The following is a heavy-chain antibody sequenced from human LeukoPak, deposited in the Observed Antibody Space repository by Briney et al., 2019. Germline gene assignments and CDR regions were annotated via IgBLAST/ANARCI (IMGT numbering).Heavy chain of an antibody. CDR3: AREAACGTTNCLAPADWLDP. CDR1: GYTFTGYY. V-gene: IGHV1-2*02. D-gene: IGHD2-2*01. CDR2: ISPNSGDT. Sequence: ASVKVSCKASGYTFTGYYMHWVRQAPGQGLEWMGWISPNSGDTDIAQKFQGRVTMTRDTSIATSYMEVDSLTSDDTAVYYCAREAACGTTNCLAPADWLDPWGQGTLVIVSS. J-gene: IGHJ5*02.